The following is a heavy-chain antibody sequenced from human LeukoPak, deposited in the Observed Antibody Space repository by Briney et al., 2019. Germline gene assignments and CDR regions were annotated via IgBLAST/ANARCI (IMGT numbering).Heavy chain of an antibody. CDR3: ASKFGESYYYYYGLDV. D-gene: IGHD3-10*01. Sequence: GGSLRLSCAASGFTFSGYAMAWVRQAPGKGLEWVSVIGGSGDTTRYADSVKGRFTISRDKSKTTLFLQMNSLRVEDTAIYYCASKFGESYYYYYGLDVWGQGTTVTVSS. CDR1: GFTFSGYA. J-gene: IGHJ6*02. CDR2: IGGSGDTT. V-gene: IGHV3-23*01.